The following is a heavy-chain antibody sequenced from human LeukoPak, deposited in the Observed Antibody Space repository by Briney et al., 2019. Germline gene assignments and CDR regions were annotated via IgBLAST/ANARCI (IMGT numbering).Heavy chain of an antibody. D-gene: IGHD3-10*01. CDR1: GYTFTSYG. V-gene: IGHV1-18*01. Sequence: GASVKVSSTASGYTFTSYGISWVRQAPGQGLEWMGWISTYNGNTNYAQKLQGRGTMTTDTSTSTAYMELRSLRSDDTAVYYGARDSSSFRGVIITLYYWGQGTLVTVSS. CDR3: ARDSSSFRGVIITLYY. J-gene: IGHJ4*02. CDR2: ISTYNGNT.